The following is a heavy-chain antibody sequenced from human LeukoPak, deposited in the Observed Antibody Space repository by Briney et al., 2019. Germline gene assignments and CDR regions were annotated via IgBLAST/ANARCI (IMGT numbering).Heavy chain of an antibody. CDR3: AGGRGVDY. Sequence: SETLSLTCTVSGYSISSGYYWGWIRQPPGKGLEWIGSIYHSGSTYYNPSLKSRVTIPVDTSKNQFSLKLSSVTAADTAVYYCAGGRGVDYWGQGTLVTVSS. D-gene: IGHD1-26*01. CDR1: GYSISSGYY. V-gene: IGHV4-38-2*02. CDR2: IYHSGST. J-gene: IGHJ4*02.